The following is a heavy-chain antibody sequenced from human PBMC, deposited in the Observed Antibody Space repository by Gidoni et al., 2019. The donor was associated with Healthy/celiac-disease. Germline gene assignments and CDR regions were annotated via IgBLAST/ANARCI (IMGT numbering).Heavy chain of an antibody. J-gene: IGHJ6*02. CDR1: GFTFSTYW. CDR2: IKQDGSRK. CDR3: ARDLSRFLEWPTPGWTYYGMDV. D-gene: IGHD3-3*01. V-gene: IGHV3-7*01. Sequence: EVQLVESGGGLVQPGGSLRLSCAASGFTFSTYWMSWFRQAPGKGLEWEANIKQDGSRKYYVDSVKGRFTISRDNAKNSLYLQMNSLRAEDTAVYYCARDLSRFLEWPTPGWTYYGMDVWGQGTTVTVSS.